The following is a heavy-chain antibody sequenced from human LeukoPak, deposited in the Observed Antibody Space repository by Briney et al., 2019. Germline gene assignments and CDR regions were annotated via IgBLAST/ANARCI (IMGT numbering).Heavy chain of an antibody. V-gene: IGHV4-59*01. CDR1: GGSFSGYY. J-gene: IGHJ4*02. D-gene: IGHD6-13*01. CDR3: ARGVVAAAGRTFDF. CDR2: IYNSGST. Sequence: SETLSLTCAVYGGSFSGYYWSWIRQPPGKGLEWIGYIYNSGSTNYNPSLKSRVTISLDTSKNQFSLKLSSVTAADTAVYYCARGVVAAAGRTFDFWGQGTLVTVSS.